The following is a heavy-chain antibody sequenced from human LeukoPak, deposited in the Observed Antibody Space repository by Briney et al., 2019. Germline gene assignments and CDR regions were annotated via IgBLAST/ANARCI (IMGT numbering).Heavy chain of an antibody. CDR1: GYTFTSYD. CDR2: MNPNSGNT. D-gene: IGHD3-22*01. CDR3: ARFLSDSSGYYDDY. V-gene: IGHV1-8*01. J-gene: IGHJ4*02. Sequence: GASVKVSCKASGYTFTSYDINWVRQATGQGLEWMGWMNPNSGNTGYAQKFQGRVTMTRNTSISTAYMELSGLRSEDTAVYYCARFLSDSSGYYDDYWGQGTLVTVSS.